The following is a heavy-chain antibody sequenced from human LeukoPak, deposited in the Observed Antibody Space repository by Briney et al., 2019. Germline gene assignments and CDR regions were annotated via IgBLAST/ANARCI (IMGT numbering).Heavy chain of an antibody. Sequence: SVKVSCKASGGTFSSYAISWARQAPGQGLEWMGRIIPILGIANYAQKFQGRVTITADKSTSTAYMELSSLRSEDTAVYYCARDPSGYYDSSGYYSNDYWGQGTLVTVSS. CDR3: ARDPSGYYDSSGYYSNDY. J-gene: IGHJ4*02. CDR2: IIPILGIA. V-gene: IGHV1-69*04. D-gene: IGHD3-22*01. CDR1: GGTFSSYA.